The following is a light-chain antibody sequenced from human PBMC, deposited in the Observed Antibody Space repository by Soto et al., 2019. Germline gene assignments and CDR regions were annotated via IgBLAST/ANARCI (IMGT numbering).Light chain of an antibody. CDR3: CSYTTSSTYV. Sequence: QSALTQPASVSGSPGQSIAISCTGVRTVVDGYDYVSWYQQHPGQAPQLIIYDVYNRPSGVSDRFSGSKSGNTAALTISGLQAEDEADYYCCSYTTSSTYVFGTGTKVTVL. V-gene: IGLV2-14*03. J-gene: IGLJ1*01. CDR2: DVY. CDR1: RTVVDGYDY.